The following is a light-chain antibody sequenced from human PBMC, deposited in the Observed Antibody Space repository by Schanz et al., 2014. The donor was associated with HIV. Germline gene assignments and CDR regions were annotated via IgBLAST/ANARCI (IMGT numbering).Light chain of an antibody. Sequence: DFQLTQSPATLSASVGDKVTITCRASQSISSWVAWYQQKPGKAPKLLVYQASSVESGVPSRFSGSGSGTEFTLTISSLQPDDFATYYCQQYKTYPYTFGQGTKLEIK. J-gene: IGKJ2*01. CDR1: QSISSW. V-gene: IGKV1-5*03. CDR2: QAS. CDR3: QQYKTYPYT.